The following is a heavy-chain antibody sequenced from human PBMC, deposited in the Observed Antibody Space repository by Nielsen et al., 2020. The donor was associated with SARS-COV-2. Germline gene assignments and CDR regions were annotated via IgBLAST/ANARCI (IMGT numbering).Heavy chain of an antibody. Sequence: GESLKISCAASGFTFSSYGMHWVRQAPGKGLEWVAVISYDGSNKYYADSVKGRFTISRDNSKNSLYLQMNSLRAEDTALYYCAKVADSSGWVDYWGQGTLVTVSS. D-gene: IGHD3-22*01. V-gene: IGHV3-30*18. J-gene: IGHJ4*02. CDR1: GFTFSSYG. CDR3: AKVADSSGWVDY. CDR2: ISYDGSNK.